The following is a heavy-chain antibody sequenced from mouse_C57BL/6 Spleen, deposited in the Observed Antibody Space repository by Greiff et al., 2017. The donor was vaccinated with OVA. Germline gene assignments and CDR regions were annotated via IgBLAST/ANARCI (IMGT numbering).Heavy chain of an antibody. V-gene: IGHV1-69*01. Sequence: QVQLQQPGAELVMPGASVKLSCKASGYTFTSYWMHWVKQRPGQGLEWIGEIDPSDSYTNYNQKLKGKSTLTVDKSSSTAYMQLSSLTSEDSAVYYCARRGAQATFYAMDYWGQGTSVTVSS. CDR1: GYTFTSYW. CDR3: ARRGAQATFYAMDY. J-gene: IGHJ4*01. D-gene: IGHD3-2*02. CDR2: IDPSDSYT.